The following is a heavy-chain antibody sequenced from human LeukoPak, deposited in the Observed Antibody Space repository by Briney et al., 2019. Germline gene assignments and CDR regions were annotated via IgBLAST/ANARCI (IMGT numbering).Heavy chain of an antibody. J-gene: IGHJ6*02. Sequence: SETLSLTCAVYGVSLSGYYWSWLRQPPGKGLEWIGEINHSGSTNYNPSLKSRVTISVDTSKNQFSLKLSSVTAADTAVYYCARVGGFGELSIYYYGMDVWGQGTTVTVSS. CDR1: GVSLSGYY. V-gene: IGHV4-34*01. CDR2: INHSGST. D-gene: IGHD3-10*01. CDR3: ARVGGFGELSIYYYGMDV.